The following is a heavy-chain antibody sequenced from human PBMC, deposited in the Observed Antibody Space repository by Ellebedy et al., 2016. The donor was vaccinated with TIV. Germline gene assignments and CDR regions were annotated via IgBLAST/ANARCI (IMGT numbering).Heavy chain of an antibody. Sequence: GGSLRLXXAASGFTVSSNYMSWVRQAPGKGLEWVSVIYSGGSTYYADSVKGRFTISRDNSKNTLYLQMNSLRAEDTAVYYCARSRVISGFDYWGQGTLVTVSS. V-gene: IGHV3-53*01. CDR1: GFTVSSNY. CDR3: ARSRVISGFDY. J-gene: IGHJ4*02. D-gene: IGHD2/OR15-2a*01. CDR2: IYSGGST.